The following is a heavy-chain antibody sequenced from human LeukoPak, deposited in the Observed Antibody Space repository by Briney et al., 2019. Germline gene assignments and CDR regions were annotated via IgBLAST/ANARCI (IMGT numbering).Heavy chain of an antibody. CDR3: ARGNSSGWYSSY. CDR1: GFTLSSYA. D-gene: IGHD6-19*01. J-gene: IGHJ4*02. CDR2: INHSGST. V-gene: IGHV4-34*01. Sequence: GSLRLSCAASGFTLSSYAMSWIRQPPGKGLEWIGEINHSGSTNYNPSLKSRVTISVDTSKNQFSLKLSSVTAADTAVYYCARGNSSGWYSSYWGQGTLVTVSS.